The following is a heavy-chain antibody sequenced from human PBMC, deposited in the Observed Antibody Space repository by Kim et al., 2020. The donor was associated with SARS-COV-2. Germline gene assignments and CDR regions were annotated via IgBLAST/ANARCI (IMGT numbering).Heavy chain of an antibody. CDR3: GREPSN. CDR2: INSDGSST. J-gene: IGHJ4*02. CDR1: GFSFSDYY. Sequence: GGSLRLSCAASGFSFSDYYMTWIRQAPGKGLEWVAYINSDGSSTDYADSVNGRFTISRDSAKRSVSLQMNSLTPEDTDVYYCGREPSNWGQGTLVTVSS. V-gene: IGHV3-11*01.